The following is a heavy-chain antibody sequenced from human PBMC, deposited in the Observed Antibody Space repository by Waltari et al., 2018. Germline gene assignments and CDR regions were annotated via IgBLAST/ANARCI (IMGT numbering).Heavy chain of an antibody. CDR2: IKEDGGEK. CDR3: ASVQRRWSMDV. V-gene: IGHV3-7*01. CDR1: GFRFSSYW. Sequence: EVQLVESGGGLVQSGDSLRLSCAASGFRFSSYWMNWVRQTPGKGLEWVANIKEDGGEKYYVDSVKGRFTISRDNAKNSLYLQMNSLRVEDTAVYFCASVQRRWSMDVWGQGTTVTVSS. J-gene: IGHJ6*02. D-gene: IGHD6-25*01.